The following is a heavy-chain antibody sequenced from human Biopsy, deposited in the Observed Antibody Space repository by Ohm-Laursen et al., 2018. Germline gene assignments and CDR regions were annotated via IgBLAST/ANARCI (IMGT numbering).Heavy chain of an antibody. CDR3: ARMDCSGGSCHYYSYGMDV. J-gene: IGHJ6*02. CDR1: GVSITAYY. CDR2: IHHSGST. V-gene: IGHV4-4*09. Sequence: DTLSLTCTVSGVSITAYYWSWIRQPPGKGLKCIGNIHHSGSTNYNPSLKSRLTISVDTSKNQFSLKLSSVTAADTAVYYCARMDCSGGSCHYYSYGMDVWGQGTTVTVSS. D-gene: IGHD2-15*01.